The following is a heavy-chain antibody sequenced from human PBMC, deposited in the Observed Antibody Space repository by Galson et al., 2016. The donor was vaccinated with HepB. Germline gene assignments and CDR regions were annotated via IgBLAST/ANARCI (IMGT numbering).Heavy chain of an antibody. V-gene: IGHV3-7*01. CDR1: GFTFRSYW. D-gene: IGHD6-19*01. CDR2: ITPDGSEK. Sequence: SLRLSCAASGFTFRSYWMSWVRQAPGKGLEWVANITPDGSEKSSVDSVKGRFTISRDNGKNSLYLQMRSLRVEDAGVYYCARRLDTQRRIAGWGWGMDVWGQGTTVTVS. J-gene: IGHJ6*02. CDR3: ARRLDTQRRIAGWGWGMDV.